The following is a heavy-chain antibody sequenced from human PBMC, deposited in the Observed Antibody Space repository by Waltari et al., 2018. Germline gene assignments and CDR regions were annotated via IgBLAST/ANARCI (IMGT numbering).Heavy chain of an antibody. D-gene: IGHD5-18*01. CDR1: GGSLSSYY. CDR3: ARVDTAMADWYFDL. V-gene: IGHV4-4*07. Sequence: QVQLQESGPGLVKPSETLSLTCTVAGGSLSSYYWCWDRQPAGKGLEWIGRIYTSGSTNYNPSLKSRVTMSVDTSKNQFSLKLSSVTAADTAVYYCARVDTAMADWYFDLWGRGTLVTVSS. J-gene: IGHJ2*01. CDR2: IYTSGST.